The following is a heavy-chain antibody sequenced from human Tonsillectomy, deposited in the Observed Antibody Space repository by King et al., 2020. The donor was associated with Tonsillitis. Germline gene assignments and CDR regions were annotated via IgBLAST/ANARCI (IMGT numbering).Heavy chain of an antibody. CDR3: ATSGGYCSSTSCYLGAFDI. D-gene: IGHD2-2*01. CDR1: GLTFSDYY. V-gene: IGHV3-11*05. Sequence: VQLVESGGGLVKPGGSLRLSCAASGLTFSDYYMSWIRQAPGKGLEWGSYITSRSTYTNYADFVKGRFNISRDNAKNSVYLQKNSLRADDTAVYYCATSGGYCSSTSCYLGAFDIWGQGTMVTVSS. CDR2: ITSRSTYT. J-gene: IGHJ3*02.